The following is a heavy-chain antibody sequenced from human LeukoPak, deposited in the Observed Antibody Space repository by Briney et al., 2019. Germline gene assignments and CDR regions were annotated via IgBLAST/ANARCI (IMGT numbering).Heavy chain of an antibody. D-gene: IGHD3-22*01. V-gene: IGHV1-69*05. CDR1: GGTFSSYA. CDR2: IIPIFVTA. J-gene: IGHJ3*02. Sequence: SVKVSCKASGGTFSSYAISWVRQAPGQGLEWMGRIIPIFVTANYAQKFQGRVTITTDESTSTAYMELSSLRSEDTAVYYCARDLFVRITMIVEYGFDIWGQGTMVTVSS. CDR3: ARDLFVRITMIVEYGFDI.